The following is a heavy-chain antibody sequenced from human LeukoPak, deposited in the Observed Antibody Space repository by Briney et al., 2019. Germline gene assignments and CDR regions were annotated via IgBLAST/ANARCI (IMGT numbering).Heavy chain of an antibody. CDR2: IYYSGST. Sequence: SVTLSLTCTVSGGSISSNNYYWGWIRQPPGKGLEWIGNIYYSGSTYYNPSLKSRVTISVDTSKNQFSLKLSSVTAADTAVYYCVNSSPGGGWLVSGNFDYWGQGTLVTVSS. CDR3: VNSSPGGGWLVSGNFDY. CDR1: GGSISSNNYY. D-gene: IGHD6-19*01. J-gene: IGHJ4*02. V-gene: IGHV4-39*01.